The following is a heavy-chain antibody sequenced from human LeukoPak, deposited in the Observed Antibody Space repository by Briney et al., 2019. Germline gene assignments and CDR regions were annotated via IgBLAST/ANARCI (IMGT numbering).Heavy chain of an antibody. CDR3: AKDPLYYYDSSGYSLDY. V-gene: IGHV3-23*01. J-gene: IGHJ4*02. Sequence: GGSLRLSCAASGFTFSSYAMSWVRQAPGKGLEWVSAISGSGGSTYYADSVKGRFTISRDNSKNTLYLQMNSLRAEDTAVYYCAKDPLYYYDSSGYSLDYWGQGTLVTVFS. CDR1: GFTFSSYA. D-gene: IGHD3-22*01. CDR2: ISGSGGST.